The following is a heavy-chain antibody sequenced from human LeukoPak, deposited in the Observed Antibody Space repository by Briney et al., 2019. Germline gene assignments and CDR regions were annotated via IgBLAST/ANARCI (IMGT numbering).Heavy chain of an antibody. D-gene: IGHD1-26*01. CDR2: IYTSGST. Sequence: PSETLSLTCSGSSGSISNYYWSWIRQPAGKGLEWIGLIYTSGSTNYNPSLKSRVTMSVDTSKNQFSLKLSSVTAADTAVYYCARGTRLNSGRYSNDAFDIWGQGTMVTVSS. CDR3: ARGTRLNSGRYSNDAFDI. V-gene: IGHV4-4*07. J-gene: IGHJ3*02. CDR1: SGSISNYY.